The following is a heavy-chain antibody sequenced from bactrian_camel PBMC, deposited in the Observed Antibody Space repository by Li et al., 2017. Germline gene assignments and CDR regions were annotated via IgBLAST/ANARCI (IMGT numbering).Heavy chain of an antibody. D-gene: IGHD5*01. CDR1: NDIYSSDC. V-gene: IGHV3S53*01. CDR2: SNSNGRT. Sequence: QVQLVESGGGSMQAGGSLTLSCTPSNDIYSSDCMGWFRQASGKDREAVTTSNSNGRTSYADSVKGRFTVSKDNAKNTLTLQMNSLKPEDTAMYYCAASRLCGDGVALFGYIYWGQGTQVTVS. CDR3: AASRLCGDGVALFGYIY. J-gene: IGHJ4*01.